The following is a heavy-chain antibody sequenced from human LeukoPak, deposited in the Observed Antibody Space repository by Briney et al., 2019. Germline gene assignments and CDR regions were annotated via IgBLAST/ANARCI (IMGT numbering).Heavy chain of an antibody. CDR3: ARGVAGYGPYDY. CDR1: GDSISTYY. Sequence: SETLSLTCTVSGDSISTYYWSWIRQPPGKGLEWIGYMYYSGSTSYNPSLKSRVTISLDTPKNQFSLRLNSVTAADTAVYYCARGVAGYGPYDYWGQGTLVTVSS. CDR2: MYYSGST. D-gene: IGHD5-12*01. J-gene: IGHJ4*02. V-gene: IGHV4-59*01.